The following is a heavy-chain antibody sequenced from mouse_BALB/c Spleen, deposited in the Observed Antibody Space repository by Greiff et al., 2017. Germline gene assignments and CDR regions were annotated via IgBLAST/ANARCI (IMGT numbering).Heavy chain of an antibody. D-gene: IGHD2-3*01. J-gene: IGHJ3*01. CDR3: ARERDGYYWFAY. Sequence: QVQLKQSGPGLVAPSQSLSITCTVSGFSLTSYGVHWVRQPPGKGLEWLGVIWAGGSTNYNSALMSRLSISKDNSKSQVFLKMNSLQTDDTAMYYCARERDGYYWFAYWGQGTLVTVSA. CDR2: IWAGGST. CDR1: GFSLTSYG. V-gene: IGHV2-9*02.